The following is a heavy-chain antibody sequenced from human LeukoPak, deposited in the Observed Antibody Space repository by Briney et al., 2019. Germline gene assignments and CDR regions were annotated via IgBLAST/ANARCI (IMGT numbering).Heavy chain of an antibody. D-gene: IGHD6-13*01. J-gene: IGHJ4*02. CDR1: GYTFTSYD. Sequence: ASVKVSCKASGYTFTSYDINWVRQAPGQGLEWMGIINPSGGSTSYAQKFQGRVTMTRDTSTSTAYMELRSLRSDDTAVYYCARGYSSSWYAPFDSWGQGTLVTVSS. V-gene: IGHV1-46*01. CDR3: ARGYSSSWYAPFDS. CDR2: INPSGGST.